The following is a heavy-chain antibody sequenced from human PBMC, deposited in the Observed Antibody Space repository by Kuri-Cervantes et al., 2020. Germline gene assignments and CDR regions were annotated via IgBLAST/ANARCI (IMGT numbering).Heavy chain of an antibody. J-gene: IGHJ4*02. Sequence: ASVKVSCKASGYTFTNYHIHWVRQAPGQGLEWMGMINPSGSSTIYAQRFQGRVTMTRDTSTNTVGMELRSLRSDDTAVYYCARAYTIFGVVTHFDYWGQGTLVTVSS. V-gene: IGHV1-46*01. CDR2: INPSGSST. CDR3: ARAYTIFGVVTHFDY. CDR1: GYTFTNYH. D-gene: IGHD3-3*01.